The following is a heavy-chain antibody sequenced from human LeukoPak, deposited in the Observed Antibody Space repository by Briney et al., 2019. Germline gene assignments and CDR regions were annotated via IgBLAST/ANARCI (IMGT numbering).Heavy chain of an antibody. V-gene: IGHV3-30*18. D-gene: IGHD2-15*01. CDR1: GFTFSSYG. CDR2: ISYGGSNK. J-gene: IGHJ4*02. CDR3: VQDWVGTIVAPRHFDY. Sequence: GRSLRLSCAASGFTFSSYGMHWVRQAPGKGLEWVAVISYGGSNKFYADSVKGRFTISRDNSKNTLYLQMSSLRAEDTAVYHCVQDWVGTIVAPRHFDYWGQGTLVTVSS.